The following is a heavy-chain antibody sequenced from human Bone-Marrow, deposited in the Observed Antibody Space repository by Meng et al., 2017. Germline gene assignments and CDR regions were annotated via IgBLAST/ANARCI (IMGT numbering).Heavy chain of an antibody. CDR2: TYYRSQWQS. CDR3: ASWYGES. V-gene: IGHV6-1*01. J-gene: IGHJ4*02. Sequence: QVQFQQSGPRLVQPSQTLSLPCAISGDSVSGNRALWHWVRQSPSRGLEWLGHTYYRSQWQSHYGASVKSRISIYADTSRNQFSLILNSVTPEDTAVYYCASWYGESWGQGTLVTVSS. D-gene: IGHD3-10*01. CDR1: GDSVSGNRAL.